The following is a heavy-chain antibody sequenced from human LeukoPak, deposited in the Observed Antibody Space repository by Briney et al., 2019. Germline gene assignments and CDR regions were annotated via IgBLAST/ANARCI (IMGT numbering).Heavy chain of an antibody. V-gene: IGHV1-2*06. Sequence: GASVKVSCKASGYTFTGYYMHWVRQAPGQGLEWMGRINPNSGGTNYAQKFQGRVTMTRDTSISTAYMELSRLRSDDTAVYYWARGLGRITMIVVVPRFDPCGQGTLVTVSS. CDR1: GYTFTGYY. D-gene: IGHD3-22*01. CDR2: INPNSGGT. J-gene: IGHJ5*02. CDR3: ARGLGRITMIVVVPRFDP.